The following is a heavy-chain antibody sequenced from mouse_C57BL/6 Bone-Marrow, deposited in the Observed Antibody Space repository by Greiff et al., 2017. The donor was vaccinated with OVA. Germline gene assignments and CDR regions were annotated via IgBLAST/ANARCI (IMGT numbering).Heavy chain of an antibody. CDR2: IDPENGDT. J-gene: IGHJ1*03. Sequence: EVQLQESGAELVRPGASVKLSCTASGFNIKDDYMHWVKQRPEQGLEWIGWIDPENGDTEYASKFQGKATITADTSSNTAYLQLSSLTSGDTAVYYCTTADYGDVWGTGTTVTVSS. D-gene: IGHD2-4*01. CDR3: TTADYGDV. V-gene: IGHV14-4*01. CDR1: GFNIKDDY.